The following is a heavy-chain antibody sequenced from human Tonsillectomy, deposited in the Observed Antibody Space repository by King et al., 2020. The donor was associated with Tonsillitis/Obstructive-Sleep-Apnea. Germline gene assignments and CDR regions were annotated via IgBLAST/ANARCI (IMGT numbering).Heavy chain of an antibody. V-gene: IGHV3-30*04. CDR2: ISYDGSNK. D-gene: IGHD2-2*01. CDR3: AREEADIVVVQAATSDYYYVMDV. Sequence: VQLVESGGGVVQPGRSLRLSCAASGFTFSSYAMHWVRQAPGKGLEWVAVISYDGSNKYYADSVKGRFTISRDNSKNTLYLQMNSLRAEDTAVYYCAREEADIVVVQAATSDYYYVMDVWGQGTPVTVSS. J-gene: IGHJ6*02. CDR1: GFTFSSYA.